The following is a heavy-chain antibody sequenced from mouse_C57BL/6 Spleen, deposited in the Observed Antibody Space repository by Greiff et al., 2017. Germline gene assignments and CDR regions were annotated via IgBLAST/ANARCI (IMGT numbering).Heavy chain of an antibody. D-gene: IGHD4-1*01. Sequence: QVQLQQSGAELARPGASVKLSCKASGYTFTSYGISWVKQRTGQGLEWIGEIYPRSGNTYYNEKFKGKATLTADKTSSTAYMGLRRLTAEDSAVYFCARYWDEDDYWGQGTTLTVSS. V-gene: IGHV1-81*01. CDR3: ARYWDEDDY. J-gene: IGHJ2*01. CDR1: GYTFTSYG. CDR2: IYPRSGNT.